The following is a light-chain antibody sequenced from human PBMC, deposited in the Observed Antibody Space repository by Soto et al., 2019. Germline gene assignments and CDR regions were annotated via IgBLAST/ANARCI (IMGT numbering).Light chain of an antibody. J-gene: IGLJ1*01. CDR3: NSYTSGYYV. CDR2: DVS. V-gene: IGLV2-14*03. Sequence: QSALTQPASVSGSPGQSITISCTGTSSDVGGYNSVSWYQLHPGKAPKLMIYDVSNRPSGVSNRFSGSKSGNTASLTISGLQAEDEADYYCNSYTSGYYVFGTGTKATVL. CDR1: SSDVGGYNS.